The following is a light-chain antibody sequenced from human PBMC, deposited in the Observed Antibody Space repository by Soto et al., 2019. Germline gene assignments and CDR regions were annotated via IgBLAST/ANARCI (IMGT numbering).Light chain of an antibody. V-gene: IGLV2-11*01. J-gene: IGLJ2*01. Sequence: QSALTQPRSVSGSPGQSVTISCTGTSGDVGGYNYVSWYQQHPGKAPKLMIYDVTKRPSGVPYRFSGSKSGNTASLTISGLQAEDEADYYCCSYAGSDTGVFGGGTQLTVL. CDR2: DVT. CDR1: SGDVGGYNY. CDR3: CSYAGSDTGV.